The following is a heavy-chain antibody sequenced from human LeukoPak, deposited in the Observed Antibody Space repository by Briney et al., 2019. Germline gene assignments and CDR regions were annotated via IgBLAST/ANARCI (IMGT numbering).Heavy chain of an antibody. D-gene: IGHD4-17*01. Sequence: SVKVSCKASGGTFSSYAISWVRQAPGQGLEWMGGITPIFGTANYAQKFQGRVTITADESTSTAYMELSSLRSEDTAVYYCARDQDRVHDYGDYDRMYYFDYWGQGTLVTVSS. J-gene: IGHJ4*02. CDR2: ITPIFGTA. CDR3: ARDQDRVHDYGDYDRMYYFDY. CDR1: GGTFSSYA. V-gene: IGHV1-69*13.